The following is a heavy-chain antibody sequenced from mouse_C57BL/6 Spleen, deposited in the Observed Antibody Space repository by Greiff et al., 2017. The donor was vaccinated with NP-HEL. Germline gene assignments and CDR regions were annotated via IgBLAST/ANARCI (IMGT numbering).Heavy chain of an antibody. D-gene: IGHD2-3*01. J-gene: IGHJ1*03. Sequence: QVQLKESGAELVKPGASVKISCKASGYAFSSYWMNWVKQRPGKGLEWIGQIYPGDGDTNYNGKFKGKATLTADKSSSTAYMQLSSLTSEDSAVYFCARHDGHWYFDVWGTGTTVTVSS. CDR1: GYAFSSYW. V-gene: IGHV1-80*01. CDR3: ARHDGHWYFDV. CDR2: IYPGDGDT.